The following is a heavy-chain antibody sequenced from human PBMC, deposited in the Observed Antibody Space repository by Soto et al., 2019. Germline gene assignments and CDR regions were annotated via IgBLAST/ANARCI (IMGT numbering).Heavy chain of an antibody. CDR2: IIPILGIA. J-gene: IGHJ4*02. CDR3: ARGGYSYGISRFDY. Sequence: QVQLVQSGAEVKKPGSSVKVSCKASGGTFSSYTISWVRQAPGQGLEWMGRIIPILGIANYAQQFQGRVTITAHKSTSTAYMELNSLRSEDTAVYYCARGGYSYGISRFDYWGQGTLVTVSA. CDR1: GGTFSSYT. V-gene: IGHV1-69*02. D-gene: IGHD5-18*01.